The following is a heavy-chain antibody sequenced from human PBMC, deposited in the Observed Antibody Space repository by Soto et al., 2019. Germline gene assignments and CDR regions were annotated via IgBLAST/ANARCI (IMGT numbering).Heavy chain of an antibody. CDR3: ARVRGSYSQDAFDI. Sequence: PGGSLRLSCAASGFTFSSYAMHWVRQAPGKGLEWVAVISYDGSNKYYADSVKGRLTISRDNSKNTLYLQMNSLRAEDTAVYYCARVRGSYSQDAFDIWGQGTMVTVSS. CDR2: ISYDGSNK. J-gene: IGHJ3*02. CDR1: GFTFSSYA. V-gene: IGHV3-30-3*01. D-gene: IGHD1-26*01.